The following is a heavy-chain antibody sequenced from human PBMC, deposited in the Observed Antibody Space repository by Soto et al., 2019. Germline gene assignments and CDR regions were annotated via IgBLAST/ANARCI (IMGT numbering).Heavy chain of an antibody. CDR2: INHSGST. CDR3: ARGRGADFWSGGPPTDYYYYYYMDV. J-gene: IGHJ6*03. CDR1: GGSFSGYY. Sequence: SETLSLTCAVYGGSFSGYYWSWIRQPPGKGLEWIGEINHSGSTNYNPSLKSRVTISVDTSKNQFSLKLSSVTAADTAVYYCARGRGADFWSGGPPTDYYYYYYMDVWGKGTTVTVSS. V-gene: IGHV4-34*01. D-gene: IGHD3-3*01.